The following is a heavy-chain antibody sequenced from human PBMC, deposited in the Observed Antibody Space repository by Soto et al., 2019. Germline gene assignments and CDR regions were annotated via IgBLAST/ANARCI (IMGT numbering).Heavy chain of an antibody. Sequence: SETLSLTCTVSGGSMISYSWSWIRQPPGKGLEWIGYMYYGGSTNYNPSLKSRVTISIDRSKNQFPLKLTSVTAADTAVYYCARVPDYWGQGILVTVSS. CDR2: MYYGGST. J-gene: IGHJ4*02. CDR1: GGSMISYS. CDR3: ARVPDY. D-gene: IGHD2-2*01. V-gene: IGHV4-59*12.